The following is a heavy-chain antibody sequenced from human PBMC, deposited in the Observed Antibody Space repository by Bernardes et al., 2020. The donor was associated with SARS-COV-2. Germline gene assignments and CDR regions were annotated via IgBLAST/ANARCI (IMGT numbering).Heavy chain of an antibody. CDR2: IYYSGST. CDR1: GFTFSSYW. Sequence: GSLRLSCAASGFTFSSYWMSWIRQPPGKGLEWIGYIYYSGSTNYNPSLKSRVTISVDTSKNQFSLKLSSVTAADTAVYYCARDALYCSGGSCYWGFDYWGQGTLVTVSS. J-gene: IGHJ4*02. D-gene: IGHD2-15*01. V-gene: IGHV4-59*01. CDR3: ARDALYCSGGSCYWGFDY.